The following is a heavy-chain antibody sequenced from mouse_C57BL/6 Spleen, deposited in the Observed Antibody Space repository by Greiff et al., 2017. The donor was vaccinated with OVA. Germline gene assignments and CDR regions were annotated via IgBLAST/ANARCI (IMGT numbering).Heavy chain of an antibody. V-gene: IGHV1-50*01. CDR3: ARNHYYGSSPYAMDY. CDR2: IDPSDSYT. Sequence: QVQLQQPGAELVKPGASVKLSCKASGYTFTSYWMQWVKQRPGQGLEWIGEIDPSDSYTNYNQKFKGKATLTVDTSSSTAYMQLSSLTSEDSAVYYCARNHYYGSSPYAMDYWGQGTSVTVSS. D-gene: IGHD1-1*01. J-gene: IGHJ4*01. CDR1: GYTFTSYW.